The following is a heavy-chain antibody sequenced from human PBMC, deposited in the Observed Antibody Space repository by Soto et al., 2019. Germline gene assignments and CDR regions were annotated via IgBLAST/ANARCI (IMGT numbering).Heavy chain of an antibody. V-gene: IGHV1-46*01. J-gene: IGHJ4*02. Sequence: QVQLVQSGAEVKKPGASVKVSCKASGYTFTSYYMHWVRPAPGQGLEWMGIINPSGGSTRYAQKFQGRVTMTRDTSTSTVYMELSSLRSEDTAVYYCARGLIYDSSGYYFDYWGQGTLVTVSS. CDR2: INPSGGST. D-gene: IGHD3-22*01. CDR3: ARGLIYDSSGYYFDY. CDR1: GYTFTSYY.